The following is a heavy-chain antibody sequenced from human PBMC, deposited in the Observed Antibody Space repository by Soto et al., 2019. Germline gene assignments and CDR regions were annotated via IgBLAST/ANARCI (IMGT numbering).Heavy chain of an antibody. Sequence: QVQLVESGGGVVQTGRSLRLSCAASGFTFSSYGMHWVRQAPGKGLEWVAVIWYDGSNKYYADSVKGRFTISRDNSKNTLYLQMNSLRAEYTAVYYCARDKSKTYYDFWSGQPPGYWGQGTLVTFPS. D-gene: IGHD3-3*01. J-gene: IGHJ4*02. CDR1: GFTFSSYG. CDR2: IWYDGSNK. CDR3: ARDKSKTYYDFWSGQPPGY. V-gene: IGHV3-33*01.